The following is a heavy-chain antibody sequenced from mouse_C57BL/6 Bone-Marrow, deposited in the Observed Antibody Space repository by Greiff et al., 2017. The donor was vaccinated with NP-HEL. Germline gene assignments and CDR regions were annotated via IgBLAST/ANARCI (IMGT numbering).Heavy chain of an antibody. D-gene: IGHD4-1*01. CDR1: GYSITSGYY. J-gene: IGHJ2*01. Sequence: EVKLQESGPGLVKPSQSLSLTCSVTGYSITSGYYWNWIRQFPGNKLEWMGYISYDGSNKYTPSLKNRISITHDTSKNQFFLKLNSVTTEDTATYYCARDPGTSSDYWGQGTTLTVSS. CDR2: ISYDGSN. V-gene: IGHV3-6*01. CDR3: ARDPGTSSDY.